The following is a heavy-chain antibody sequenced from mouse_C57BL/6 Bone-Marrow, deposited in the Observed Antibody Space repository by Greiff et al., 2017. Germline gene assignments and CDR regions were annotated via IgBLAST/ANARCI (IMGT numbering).Heavy chain of an antibody. D-gene: IGHD2-4*01. J-gene: IGHJ4*01. CDR1: GYTFTSYW. CDR3: ARPLYYDSHYAMDY. CDR2: IYPGSGST. V-gene: IGHV1-55*01. Sequence: VQLQQPGAELVKPGASVKMSCKASGYTFTSYWITWVKQRPGQGLEWIGDIYPGSGSTNYNEKFKSKATLTVDTSSSTAYMQLSSLTSEDSAVYYCARPLYYDSHYAMDYWGQGTSVTVSS.